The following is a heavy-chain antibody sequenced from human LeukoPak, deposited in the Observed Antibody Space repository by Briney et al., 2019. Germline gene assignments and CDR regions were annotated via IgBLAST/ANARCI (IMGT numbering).Heavy chain of an antibody. CDR2: IIPIFGTA. CDR1: GGTFSSYA. Sequence: SVNVSCKASGGTFSSYAISWVRQAPGQGLEWMGGIIPIFGTANYAQKFQGRVTITADESTSTAYMELSSLRSDDTAVYYCARDFQYYYDSSGYYYYFDYWGQGTLVTVSS. D-gene: IGHD3-22*01. CDR3: ARDFQYYYDSSGYYYYFDY. J-gene: IGHJ4*02. V-gene: IGHV1-69*13.